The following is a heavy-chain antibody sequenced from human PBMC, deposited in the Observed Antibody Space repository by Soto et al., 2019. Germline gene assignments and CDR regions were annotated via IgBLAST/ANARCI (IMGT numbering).Heavy chain of an antibody. J-gene: IGHJ6*02. D-gene: IGHD3-22*01. CDR2: IYYSGST. V-gene: IGHV4-39*01. CDR3: ARHAGYYYDSSGYRPLVYYGMDV. Sequence: SETLSLTCTVSGGSISSGGYYWSWIRQHPGKGLEWIGYIYYSGSTYYNPSLKSRVTISVDTSKNQFSLKLSSVTAADTAVYYCARHAGYYYDSSGYRPLVYYGMDVWGQGTTVTVSS. CDR1: GGSISSGGYY.